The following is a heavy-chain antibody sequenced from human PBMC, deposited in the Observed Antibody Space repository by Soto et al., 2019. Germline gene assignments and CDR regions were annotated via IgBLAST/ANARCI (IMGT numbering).Heavy chain of an antibody. Sequence: SVKVSCKASGGTFSSYAISWVRQAPGQGLEWMGGIIPIFGTANYAQKFQGRVTITADESTSTAYMELSSLRSEDTAVYYCARGGYCTNGVCYKGVWYFDYWGQGTLVTVSS. J-gene: IGHJ4*02. CDR1: GGTFSSYA. CDR3: ARGGYCTNGVCYKGVWYFDY. V-gene: IGHV1-69*13. D-gene: IGHD2-8*01. CDR2: IIPIFGTA.